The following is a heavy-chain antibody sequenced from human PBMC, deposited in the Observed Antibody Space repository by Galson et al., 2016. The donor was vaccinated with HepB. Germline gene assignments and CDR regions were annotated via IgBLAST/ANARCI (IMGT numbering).Heavy chain of an antibody. CDR1: GFTFGTYT. D-gene: IGHD4-23*01. J-gene: IGHJ4*02. V-gene: IGHV3-43*01. Sequence: SLRLSSAASGFTFGTYTMHWIRQAPGEGLQWVSLITGDRANAYYADSVKGRFTISRDNRKNSLYLQMNSLRTEDTALYYCAKDHGGYSGFDYWGQGTLVTVSS. CDR3: AKDHGGYSGFDY. CDR2: ITGDRANA.